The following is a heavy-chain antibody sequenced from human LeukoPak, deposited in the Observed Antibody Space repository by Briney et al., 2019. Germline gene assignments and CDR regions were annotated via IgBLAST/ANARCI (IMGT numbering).Heavy chain of an antibody. CDR1: GFTFSNYA. Sequence: GGSLRLSCAASGFTFSNYAMSWVRQAPGKGLEWVSSITGNALNTYQADFIKGRFTISRDDSKNTLYLHLSSLRVEDTAVYYCARDEYRSRWLHPWGQGTLVTVTS. D-gene: IGHD5-24*01. CDR3: ARDEYRSRWLHP. V-gene: IGHV3-23*01. J-gene: IGHJ5*02. CDR2: ITGNALNT.